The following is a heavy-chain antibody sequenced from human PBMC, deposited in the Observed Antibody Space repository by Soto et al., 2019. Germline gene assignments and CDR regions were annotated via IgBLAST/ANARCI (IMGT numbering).Heavy chain of an antibody. J-gene: IGHJ4*02. CDR3: TTVCDY. V-gene: IGHV3-74*01. CDR1: GFTFTNYW. CDR2: IDGVGTGT. Sequence: GVSLSLSCAASGFTFTNYWMHWVRQVPGKGLVWVSRIDGVGTGTSYSYSVSGRFTISRDNAENTLFRQMTGLRAEATAVYYCTTVCDYWGQGNRVTVSS.